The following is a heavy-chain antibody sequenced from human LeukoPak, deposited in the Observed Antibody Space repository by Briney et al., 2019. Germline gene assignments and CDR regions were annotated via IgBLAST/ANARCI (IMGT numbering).Heavy chain of an antibody. CDR3: ARGIEEWLYLYY. CDR2: MNRDGSEK. V-gene: IGHV3-7*04. CDR1: GFTFAPYW. J-gene: IGHJ4*02. D-gene: IGHD3-3*01. Sequence: GSLRLSCAASGFTFAPYWMTWVRQAPGKGLEYVATMNRDGSEKYYVDSVKGRFTISRDNSKNSLYLQMDSLRAEDTAVYYCARGIEEWLYLYYWGQGALVTVAS.